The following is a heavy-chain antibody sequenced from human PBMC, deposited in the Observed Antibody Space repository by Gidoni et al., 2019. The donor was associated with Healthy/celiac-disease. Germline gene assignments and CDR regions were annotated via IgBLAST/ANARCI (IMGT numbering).Heavy chain of an antibody. J-gene: IGHJ4*02. CDR3: ARDSGADRPFDY. V-gene: IGHV3-48*03. Sequence: EVQLVESGGGLVQPGGSMRLSCAASGFTFSSYEMNWVRQAPGKGLEWVSYISSSGSTIYYADSVKGRFTISRDNAKNSLYLQMNSLRAEDTAVYYCARDSGADRPFDYWGQGTLVTVSS. D-gene: IGHD7-27*01. CDR1: GFTFSSYE. CDR2: ISSSGSTI.